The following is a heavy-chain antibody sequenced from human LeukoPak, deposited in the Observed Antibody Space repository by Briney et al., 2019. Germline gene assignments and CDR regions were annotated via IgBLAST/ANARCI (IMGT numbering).Heavy chain of an antibody. D-gene: IGHD3-10*01. V-gene: IGHV3-74*01. CDR2: INSDGSTT. CDR1: GFTFSSYW. J-gene: IGHJ4*02. Sequence: PGGSLRLSCAAPGFTFSSYWMHWVRQAPGKGLVWVSRINSDGSTTNYADSVKGRFTISRDNAKNTLYLQMNSLRAEDTAVYYCSSQIWLGELFAHYWGQGTLVTVSS. CDR3: SSQIWLGELFAHY.